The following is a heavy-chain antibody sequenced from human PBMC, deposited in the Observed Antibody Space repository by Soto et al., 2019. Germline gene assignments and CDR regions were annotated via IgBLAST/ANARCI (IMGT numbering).Heavy chain of an antibody. CDR3: AREVAVAGSADY. D-gene: IGHD6-19*01. CDR2: IWYDGSNK. Sequence: QVQLVESGGGVVQPGRSLRLSCAASGFTFSSYGMHWVRQAPGKGLEWVAVIWYDGSNKYYADSVKGRFTISRDNSKNTLDLQMNSLRADDTAVYYCAREVAVAGSADYWGQGTLVTVSS. CDR1: GFTFSSYG. V-gene: IGHV3-33*01. J-gene: IGHJ4*02.